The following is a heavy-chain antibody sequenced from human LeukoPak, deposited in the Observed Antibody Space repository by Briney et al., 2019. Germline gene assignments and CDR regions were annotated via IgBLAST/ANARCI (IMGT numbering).Heavy chain of an antibody. CDR3: ARDQGSGWYRSNDY. V-gene: IGHV3-33*01. CDR1: GFTFSSYG. J-gene: IGHJ4*02. Sequence: PGGSLRLSCAASGFTFSSYGMHWVRQAPGKGLEWVAVIWYDGSNKYYADSVKGRFTISRDNSKNTLYLQMNSLRAEDTAVYYCARDQGSGWYRSNDYWGQGTLVTVSS. D-gene: IGHD6-19*01. CDR2: IWYDGSNK.